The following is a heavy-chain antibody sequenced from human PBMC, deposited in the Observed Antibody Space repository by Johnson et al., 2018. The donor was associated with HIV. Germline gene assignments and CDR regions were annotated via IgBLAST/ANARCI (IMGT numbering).Heavy chain of an antibody. D-gene: IGHD6-6*01. Sequence: VQLVESGGGLVQPGGSLRLSCTASGINFGSYWMHWFRQAPGKGLEWVSGINWNGDSTGYADSVKGRVTISRDNAKKSLYLQMNSLRAEDTAVYYCARVFEYSSSAADAFDIWGQGTMVTVSS. CDR3: ARVFEYSSSAADAFDI. J-gene: IGHJ3*02. V-gene: IGHV3-20*04. CDR1: GINFGSYW. CDR2: INWNGDST.